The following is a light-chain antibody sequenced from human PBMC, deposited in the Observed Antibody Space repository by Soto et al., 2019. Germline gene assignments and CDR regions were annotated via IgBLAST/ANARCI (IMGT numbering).Light chain of an antibody. CDR1: QSVSSY. J-gene: IGKJ5*01. CDR3: QQRSNWPSIT. Sequence: TQSPSTLSLSPGERATLSCRASQSVSSYLAWYQQKPGQSPRLLIYDASTRAPGIPARFSGSGTGTDFTLTISSLEPEDSAVYHCQQRSNWPSITFGQGTRREIK. CDR2: DAS. V-gene: IGKV3-11*01.